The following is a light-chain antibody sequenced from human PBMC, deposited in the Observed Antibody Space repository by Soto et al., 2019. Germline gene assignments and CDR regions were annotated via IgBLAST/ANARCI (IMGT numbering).Light chain of an antibody. CDR3: MQVTHFPWT. CDR2: QFS. V-gene: IGKV2-24*01. Sequence: DIVMTQTPLSSPVTLGQTTSISCRSSQFLGHSDGDTYLNWLQPSPGQPPRVLIYQFSNRLSGVPDRFSGRGAGTDFTLKISMLEAENVRVYYCMQVTHFPWTFGGGTKVEI. J-gene: IGKJ4*02. CDR1: QFLGHSDGDTY.